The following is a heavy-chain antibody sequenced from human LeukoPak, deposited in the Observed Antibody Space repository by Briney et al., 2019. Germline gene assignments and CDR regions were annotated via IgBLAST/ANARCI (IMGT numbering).Heavy chain of an antibody. Sequence: PGGSLRLSCAASGFTFSSYRMSWVRQAPGKGLEWVANIKQDGSEKYYVDSVKGRFTISRDNAKNSLYLQMNSLRAEDTAVYYCAGTLTIFGVVMTHTFDPWGQGTLVTVSS. CDR2: IKQDGSEK. V-gene: IGHV3-7*01. J-gene: IGHJ5*02. CDR3: AGTLTIFGVVMTHTFDP. CDR1: GFTFSSYR. D-gene: IGHD3-3*01.